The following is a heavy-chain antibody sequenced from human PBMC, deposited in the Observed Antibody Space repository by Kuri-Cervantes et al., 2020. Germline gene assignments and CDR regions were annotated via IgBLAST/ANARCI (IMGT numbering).Heavy chain of an antibody. Sequence: SETLSLTCAVYGGSFSGYYWSWIRQPPGKGLEWIGEINHSGSTNYNPSLKSRVTISVDTSKNQFSLKLNSVTAADTSVFYCARGLADINKRTYYDSWGQGTLVTVSS. V-gene: IGHV4-34*01. D-gene: IGHD5-12*01. CDR2: INHSGST. J-gene: IGHJ4*02. CDR1: GGSFSGYY. CDR3: ARGLADINKRTYYDS.